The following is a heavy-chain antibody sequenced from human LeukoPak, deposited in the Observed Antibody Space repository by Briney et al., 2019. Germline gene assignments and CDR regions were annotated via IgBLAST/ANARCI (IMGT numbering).Heavy chain of an antibody. CDR2: IIPIFGTS. J-gene: IGHJ6*03. V-gene: IGHV1-69*08. CDR3: ARGSYFDVLSSFYYSHMDV. CDR1: GVTFSNST. D-gene: IGHD3-3*01. Sequence: SVKVSCKASGVTFSNSTLNWVRQAPGQGLEWMGRIIPIFGTSNYAPKFRDRVSITADTSTSTAYLEMSSLTSDDTALYYCARGSYFDVLSSFYYSHMDVWGEGTTVTVS.